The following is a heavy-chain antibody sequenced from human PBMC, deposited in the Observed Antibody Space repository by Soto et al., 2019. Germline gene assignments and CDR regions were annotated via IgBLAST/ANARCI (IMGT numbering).Heavy chain of an antibody. CDR2: IWYDGSNK. D-gene: IGHD3-22*01. J-gene: IGHJ4*02. CDR1: GFTFSSYG. Sequence: QVQLVESGGGVVQPGRSLRLSCAASGFTFSSYGMHWVRQAPGKGLEWVAVIWYDGSNKYYADSVKGRFTISRDNSKNTLYLQMNSLRAEDTAVYYCARDHRYYYDSSGGGDYWGQGTLVTVSS. CDR3: ARDHRYYYDSSGGGDY. V-gene: IGHV3-33*01.